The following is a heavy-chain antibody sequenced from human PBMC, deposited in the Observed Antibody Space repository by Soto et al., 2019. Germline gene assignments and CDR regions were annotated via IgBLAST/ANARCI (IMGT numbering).Heavy chain of an antibody. CDR2: MSGSSSTT. D-gene: IGHD1-7*01. CDR1: GLTFSNYA. Sequence: GGSLRLSCATSGLTFSNYAMSWVRQAPGGGLEWVSSMSGSSSTTYYADSVKGRFTISRDRSKNTLYLQMGSLRAEDTALYYCAKNQERELPRVIDFWGQGTLVTVSS. CDR3: AKNQERELPRVIDF. V-gene: IGHV3-23*01. J-gene: IGHJ4*02.